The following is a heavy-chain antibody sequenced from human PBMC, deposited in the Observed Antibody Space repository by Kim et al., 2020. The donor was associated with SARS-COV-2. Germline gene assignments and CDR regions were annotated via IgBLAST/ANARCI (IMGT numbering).Heavy chain of an antibody. D-gene: IGHD3-3*01. CDR2: INHSGST. CDR3: ARGFGPGLGAY. Sequence: SETLSLTCAVYGGSFSGHYWSWIRQPPGKGLEWIGEINHSGSTNYNPSLKSRVTISVDTSKNQFSLKLSSVTAADTAVYYCARGFGPGLGAYWGQGTLVTVSS. J-gene: IGHJ4*02. CDR1: GGSFSGHY. V-gene: IGHV4-34*01.